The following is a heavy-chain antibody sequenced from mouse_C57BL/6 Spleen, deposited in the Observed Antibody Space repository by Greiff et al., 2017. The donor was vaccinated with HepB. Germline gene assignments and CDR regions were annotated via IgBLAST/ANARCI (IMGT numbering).Heavy chain of an antibody. D-gene: IGHD1-1*01. J-gene: IGHJ2*01. CDR3: AREGLLGDYFDY. V-gene: IGHV1-54*01. Sequence: QVQLQQSGAELVRPGTSVKVSCKASGYAFTNYLIEWVKQRHGQGLEWIGVINPGSGGTNYNEKFKGKATLTADKSSSTAYMQLSSLTSEDSSVYFFAREGLLGDYFDYWGQGTTLTVSS. CDR1: GYAFTNYL. CDR2: INPGSGGT.